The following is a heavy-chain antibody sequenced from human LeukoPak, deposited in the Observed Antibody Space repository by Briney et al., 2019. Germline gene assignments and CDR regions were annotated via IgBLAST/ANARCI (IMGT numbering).Heavy chain of an antibody. Sequence: ASVKVSCKASGGTSNSHAISWVRQAPGQGLEWMGRIIPNLGTTNRAQNFQDRVTLSADKSTNTAYLELTSLTSDDTAVYYCATTNDGGGYQWGDFFDFWGQGTLVTVSS. CDR2: IIPNLGTT. CDR3: ATTNDGGGYQWGDFFDF. CDR1: GGTSNSHA. V-gene: IGHV1-69*04. D-gene: IGHD3-22*01. J-gene: IGHJ4*02.